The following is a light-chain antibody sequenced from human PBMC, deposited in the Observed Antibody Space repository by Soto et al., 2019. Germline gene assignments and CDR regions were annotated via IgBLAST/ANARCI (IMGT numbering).Light chain of an antibody. CDR3: CSYAGTYTVL. Sequence: QSALTQPRSVSGSPGQSVTISCTGTSSDVGGYNYVSWYQQHPGKAPKLMIYEVSKRPSGAPDRFSGSKSGNTASLTISGLQTEDEADYYRCSYAGTYTVLFGGGTKVTVL. V-gene: IGLV2-11*01. CDR2: EVS. J-gene: IGLJ2*01. CDR1: SSDVGGYNY.